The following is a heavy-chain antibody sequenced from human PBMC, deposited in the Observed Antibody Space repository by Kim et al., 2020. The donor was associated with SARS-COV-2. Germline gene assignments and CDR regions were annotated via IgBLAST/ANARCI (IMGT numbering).Heavy chain of an antibody. CDR1: GFTFSDYC. D-gene: IGHD3-9*01. CDR3: ARDFDRTDD. V-gene: IGHV3-74*01. Sequence: GGSLRLSCAASGFTFSDYCMHWVRQAPGKGLVWVSRSCTDRSATGYADSVKGRFTVSRDNAKNMLYLQMNSLRVEDTAVYHCARDFDRTDDWGQGTLVTVYS. CDR2: SCTDRSAT. J-gene: IGHJ4*02.